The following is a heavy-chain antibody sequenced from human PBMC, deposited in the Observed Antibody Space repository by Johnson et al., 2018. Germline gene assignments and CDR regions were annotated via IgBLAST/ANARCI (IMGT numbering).Heavy chain of an antibody. CDR2: ISYDGSNK. Sequence: QVQLVQSGGGVVQPGRSLRLSCAASGFTFSSYGMHWVRQAPGKGLEWVAVISYDGSNKYYADSVKGRFTISRDNAKNSLYLQMNSLRAEDTAVYYCARPSSSYDYYYMDVWGKGTTVTVSS. J-gene: IGHJ6*03. CDR1: GFTFSSYG. D-gene: IGHD1-26*01. V-gene: IGHV3-30*03. CDR3: ARPSSSYDYYYMDV.